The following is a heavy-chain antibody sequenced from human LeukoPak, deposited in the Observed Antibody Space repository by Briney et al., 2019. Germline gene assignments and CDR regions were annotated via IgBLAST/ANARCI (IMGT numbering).Heavy chain of an antibody. D-gene: IGHD2-15*01. CDR1: GFTFSSYT. J-gene: IGHJ4*02. Sequence: GGSLRLSCAASGFTFSSYTMNWVRQAPGKGLEWVSSISRRSTYIYYADSVKGRFTISRDNAKNLLYLQMNSLRAEDTAVYYCAREGYCSGGSCRPFDYWGQGTLVTVSS. CDR3: AREGYCSGGSCRPFDY. V-gene: IGHV3-21*01. CDR2: ISRRSTYI.